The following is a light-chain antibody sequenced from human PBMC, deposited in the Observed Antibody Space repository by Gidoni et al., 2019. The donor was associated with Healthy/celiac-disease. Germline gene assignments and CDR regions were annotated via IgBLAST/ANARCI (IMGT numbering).Light chain of an antibody. Sequence: DIQMTQSPSSLSASVGDRVTITCRASQSISSYLNWYQQKPGKAPKLLIYAASSVQSGVPSRFSGSGSGTDFTLTISSLQPEDFATYYCRHSYSTPQTFGQGTKVEIK. V-gene: IGKV1-39*01. CDR1: QSISSY. J-gene: IGKJ1*01. CDR2: AAS. CDR3: RHSYSTPQT.